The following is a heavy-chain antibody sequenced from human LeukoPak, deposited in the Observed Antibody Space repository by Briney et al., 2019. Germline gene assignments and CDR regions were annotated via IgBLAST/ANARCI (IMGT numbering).Heavy chain of an antibody. Sequence: GASVKVSCKASGYTFTGYYMHWVRQAPGQGLEWMGWNNPNSGGTNYAQKFQGWVTMTRDTSISTAYMELSRLRSDDTAVYYCARDLTDFKQQLGKRISSGWFNFDYWGQGTLVTVSS. J-gene: IGHJ4*02. CDR1: GYTFTGYY. CDR3: ARDLTDFKQQLGKRISSGWFNFDY. V-gene: IGHV1-2*04. D-gene: IGHD6-19*01. CDR2: NNPNSGGT.